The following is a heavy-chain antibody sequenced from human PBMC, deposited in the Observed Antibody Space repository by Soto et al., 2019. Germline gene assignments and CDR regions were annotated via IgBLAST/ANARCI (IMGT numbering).Heavy chain of an antibody. D-gene: IGHD3-22*01. J-gene: IGHJ3*02. CDR1: GFTFSSYG. CDR2: MSYDGSNK. CDR3: AKGDSDSRAFDI. V-gene: IGHV3-30*18. Sequence: GSLRLSCAASGFTFSSYGMHWVRQAPGKGLEWVAVMSYDGSNKYYADSMKGRFTISRGNSKNTLYLQMNSLRAEDTAVYYCAKGDSDSRAFDIWGQGTIVTVSS.